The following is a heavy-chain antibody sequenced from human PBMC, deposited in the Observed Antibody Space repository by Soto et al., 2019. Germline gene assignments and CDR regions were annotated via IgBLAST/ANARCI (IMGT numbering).Heavy chain of an antibody. Sequence: QVQLVQSRAEVKKPGASVKVSCKASGYTFTSYGISWVLQAPGQGLEWMGWIRAYNGNTNYAQKLQGRVTMTTDTSTSTAYMEMRSLRSDDTAVYYCARDLDSGSYEIANDALDIWGQGTMVTVSS. D-gene: IGHD1-26*01. CDR2: IRAYNGNT. CDR3: ARDLDSGSYEIANDALDI. CDR1: GYTFTSYG. J-gene: IGHJ3*02. V-gene: IGHV1-18*01.